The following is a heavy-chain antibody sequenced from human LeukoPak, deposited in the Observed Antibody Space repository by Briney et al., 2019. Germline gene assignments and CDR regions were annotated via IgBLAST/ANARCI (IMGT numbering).Heavy chain of an antibody. CDR3: ARDLDFWSGYFPRGFDP. CDR1: GGSFSGYY. D-gene: IGHD3-3*01. J-gene: IGHJ5*02. V-gene: IGHV4-34*01. Sequence: PSETLSLTCAVYGGSFSGYYWSWIRQPPGKGLEWIGEINHSGSTNYNPSLKSRVTISVDTSKNQFSLKLSSVTAADTAVYYCARDLDFWSGYFPRGFDPWGQGTLVTVSS. CDR2: INHSGST.